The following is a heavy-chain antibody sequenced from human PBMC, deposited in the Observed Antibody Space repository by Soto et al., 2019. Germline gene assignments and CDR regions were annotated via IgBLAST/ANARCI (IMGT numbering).Heavy chain of an antibody. CDR3: ANAPRPSWSWYYFDH. V-gene: IGHV3-23*01. D-gene: IGHD6-13*01. CDR2: ISDTAIAT. Sequence: GGSLRLSCAASGFTFNNYAMSWVRQAPGMGLEWVAGISDTAIATYYADSVKGRFTIARDNSKNTLYLQRNGLRADDTAVYYCANAPRPSWSWYYFDHWGQGTLVTVSS. CDR1: GFTFNNYA. J-gene: IGHJ4*02.